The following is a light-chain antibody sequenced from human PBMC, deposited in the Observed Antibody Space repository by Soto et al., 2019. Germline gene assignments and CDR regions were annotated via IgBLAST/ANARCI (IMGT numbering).Light chain of an antibody. CDR1: SSNIGSNY. Sequence: QSVLTQPPSASGTPGQRVTISCSGSSSNIGSNYVYWYQQLPGTAPKLLIYRNNQRPSGVPDRFSGSKSGTSASLAISGLRSEDEADXXCAXXXDSLSGVVFGGGTKVTVL. CDR2: RNN. V-gene: IGLV1-47*01. J-gene: IGLJ2*01. CDR3: AXXXDSLSGVV.